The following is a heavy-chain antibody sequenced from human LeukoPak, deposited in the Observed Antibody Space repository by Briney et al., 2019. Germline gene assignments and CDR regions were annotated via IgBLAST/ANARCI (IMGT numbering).Heavy chain of an antibody. CDR1: GLTFNTYP. J-gene: IGHJ4*02. Sequence: GGSLRLSCVASGLTFNTYPMAWVRQAPGKGLEWVSRISGSGGSTYYADSVKGRFTISRDNSKNTLYLQMNSLRAEDTAVYYCANLVVTAIRYWGQGTLVTVSS. CDR3: ANLVVTAIRY. D-gene: IGHD2-21*02. CDR2: ISGSGGST. V-gene: IGHV3-23*01.